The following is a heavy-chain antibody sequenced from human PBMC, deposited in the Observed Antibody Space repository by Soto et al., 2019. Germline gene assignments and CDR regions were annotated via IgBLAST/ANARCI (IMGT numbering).Heavy chain of an antibody. CDR3: ARVQYCSGGSCYSIRYYYYMDV. Sequence: EVQLVESGGGLVQPGGSLRLSCAASGFTFSTYWMSWVRQAPGKGLEWVANIKQDGSEKYYVDSVKGRFTISRDNAKNSLYLQMNSLRAEDTAVYYCARVQYCSGGSCYSIRYYYYMDVWGQGTTVTVSS. D-gene: IGHD2-15*01. J-gene: IGHJ6*03. CDR1: GFTFSTYW. CDR2: IKQDGSEK. V-gene: IGHV3-7*01.